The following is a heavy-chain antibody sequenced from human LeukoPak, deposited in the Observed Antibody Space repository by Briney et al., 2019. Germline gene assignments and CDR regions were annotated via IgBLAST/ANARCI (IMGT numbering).Heavy chain of an antibody. V-gene: IGHV3-74*01. J-gene: IGHJ4*02. Sequence: GGSLRLSCVGSGFTFSTYWMHWVRRAPGKGLVWVSGINTDGSTTSYADSVKGRFTISRDNAKNTLYLQMSSLRAEDTAVYYCAKESGYDVHVDYWGQGALVTVSS. CDR3: AKESGYDVHVDY. D-gene: IGHD5-12*01. CDR1: GFTFSTYW. CDR2: INTDGSTT.